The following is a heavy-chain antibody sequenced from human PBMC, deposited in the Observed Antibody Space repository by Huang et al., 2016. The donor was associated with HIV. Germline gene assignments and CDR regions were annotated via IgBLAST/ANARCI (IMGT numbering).Heavy chain of an antibody. CDR3: AKGRGSNWLSPSGLFNL. J-gene: IGHJ2*01. Sequence: EGQLLESGGGLTQPGGSRRLSCVVSEITFRNFAMSWCRQDPRKGLEGGATITGSGFTTYYADSVEGRFTVSRDNSKNTVNLQRDNLRVDDTAIYFCAKGRGSNWLSPSGLFNLWGRGTLVSVSS. V-gene: IGHV3-23*01. D-gene: IGHD6-19*01. CDR2: ITGSGFTT. CDR1: EITFRNFA.